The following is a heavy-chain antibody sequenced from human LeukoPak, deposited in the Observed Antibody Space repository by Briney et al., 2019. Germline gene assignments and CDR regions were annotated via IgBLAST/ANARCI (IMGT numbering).Heavy chain of an antibody. CDR2: IYYSGST. CDR1: GGSISSYY. V-gene: IGHV4-59*12. J-gene: IGHJ5*02. CDR3: ARVIVTAINNWFDP. D-gene: IGHD2-21*02. Sequence: PSETLSLTCTVSGGSISSYYWSWIRQPPGKGLEWIGYIYYSGSTNYNPSLKSRVTISVDTSKNQFSLKLSSVTAADTAVYYCARVIVTAINNWFDPWGQGTLVTVSS.